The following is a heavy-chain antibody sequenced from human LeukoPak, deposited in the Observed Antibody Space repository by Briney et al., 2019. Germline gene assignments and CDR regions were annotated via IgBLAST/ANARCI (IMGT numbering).Heavy chain of an antibody. CDR1: GGSISSYY. CDR3: ARRGVVVAGIERVDAFDI. D-gene: IGHD6-19*01. J-gene: IGHJ3*02. Sequence: SETLSLTCTVSGGSISSYYWTWIRQPPGKGLEWIGEINYSGSTNYNPSLKSRVTISLDTSKKQFSLKLSSVTAADTAVYYCARRGVVVAGIERVDAFDIWGLGTMVTVSS. CDR2: INYSGST. V-gene: IGHV4-34*01.